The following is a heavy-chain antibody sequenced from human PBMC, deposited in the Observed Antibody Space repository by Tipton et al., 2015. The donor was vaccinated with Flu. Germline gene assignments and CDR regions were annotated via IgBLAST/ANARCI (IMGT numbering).Heavy chain of an antibody. CDR1: GFTFSSYE. V-gene: IGHV3-48*03. J-gene: IGHJ3*02. CDR2: ISSSGSTI. D-gene: IGHD3-10*01. CDR3: ARRGYYGSGSYPGNNDAFDI. Sequence: SLRLSCAASGFTFSSYEMNWVRQAPGKELEWVSYISSSGSTIYYADSVKGRFTISRDNAKNSLYLQMNSLRAEDTAVYYCARRGYYGSGSYPGNNDAFDIWGQGTMVTVSS.